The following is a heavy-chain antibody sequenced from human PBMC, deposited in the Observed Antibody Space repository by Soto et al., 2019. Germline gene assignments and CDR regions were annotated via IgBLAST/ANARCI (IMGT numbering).Heavy chain of an antibody. D-gene: IGHD3-22*01. CDR1: GWNVTTYW. Sequence: ESVQISCKGSGWNVTTYWIAWVRQMTGTGLEWIVSIFPTDSDTRYSPSFQGQVTISADKSISTAYLQWSSLKASDTAMYYCAKLFTESGGYGDSFDFWCHGLLVSVS. J-gene: IGHJ3*01. CDR3: AKLFTESGGYGDSFDF. CDR2: IFPTDSDT. V-gene: IGHV5-51*01.